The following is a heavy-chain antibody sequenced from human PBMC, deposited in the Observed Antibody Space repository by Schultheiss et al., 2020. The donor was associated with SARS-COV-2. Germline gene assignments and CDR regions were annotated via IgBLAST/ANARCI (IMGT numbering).Heavy chain of an antibody. V-gene: IGHV4-38-2*01. D-gene: IGHD2-15*01. CDR2: IYHSGST. CDR1: GYSISSGYY. Sequence: SETLSLTCAVSGYSISSGYYWGWIRQPPGKGLEWIGYIYHSGSTYYNPSLKSRVTISVDTSKNQFSLKLSSVTAADTAVYYCARGGRTLIADWGQGTLVTVSS. CDR3: ARGGRTLIAD. J-gene: IGHJ4*02.